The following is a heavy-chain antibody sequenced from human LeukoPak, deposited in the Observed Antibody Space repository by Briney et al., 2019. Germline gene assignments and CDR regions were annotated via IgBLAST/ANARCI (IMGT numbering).Heavy chain of an antibody. CDR2: IYTDGSST. D-gene: IGHD1-26*01. V-gene: IGHV3-74*01. CDR1: GLTFGNYW. Sequence: GGSLRLSCAASGLTFGNYWMHWVRQAPGKGLVWVSLIYTDGSSTFYADSVKGRFTISRDNAKNTLYLRMNSLRVEDTAVYYCASLSGSLGSAFDIWGQGTVVTVSS. J-gene: IGHJ3*02. CDR3: ASLSGSLGSAFDI.